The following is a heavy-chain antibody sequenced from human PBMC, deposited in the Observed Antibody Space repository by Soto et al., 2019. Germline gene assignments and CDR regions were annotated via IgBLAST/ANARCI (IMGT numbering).Heavy chain of an antibody. V-gene: IGHV1-58*01. Sequence: SVKVSCKASGFTFTSSAVQWVRQARGQRLEWIGWIVVGSGNTNYAQKFQERVTITRDMSTSTAYMELSSLRSEDTAVYYCAGDGYSYSVGLDYWGQGTLVTVSS. CDR2: IVVGSGNT. D-gene: IGHD5-18*01. J-gene: IGHJ4*02. CDR1: GFTFTSSA. CDR3: AGDGYSYSVGLDY.